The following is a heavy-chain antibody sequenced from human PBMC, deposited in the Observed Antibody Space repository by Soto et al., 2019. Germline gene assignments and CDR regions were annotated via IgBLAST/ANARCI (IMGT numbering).Heavy chain of an antibody. CDR3: TRVIGYCSSTSCKYYYGMDV. CDR2: IYYSGST. CDR1: GGSISSGGYY. Sequence: SETLSLTCTVSGGSISSGGYYWSWIRQHPGKGLEWIGYIYYSGSTYYNPSLKSRVTISVDTSKNQFSLKLSSVTAADTAVYYCTRVIGYCSSTSCKYYYGMDVWGQGTTVTVS. V-gene: IGHV4-31*03. D-gene: IGHD2-2*01. J-gene: IGHJ6*01.